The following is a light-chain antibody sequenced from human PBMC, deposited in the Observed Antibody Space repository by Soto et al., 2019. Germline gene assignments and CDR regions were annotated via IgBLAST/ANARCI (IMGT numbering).Light chain of an antibody. CDR3: QQSYSTPIT. CDR1: QSISSW. J-gene: IGKJ5*01. CDR2: ASS. Sequence: VTITCRASQSISSWLAWYQQKPGKAPKLLIYASSSLQSGVPSRFSGSGSGADFILTISSLQSEDFATYYCQQSYSTPITFGQGTRLEIK. V-gene: IGKV1-39*01.